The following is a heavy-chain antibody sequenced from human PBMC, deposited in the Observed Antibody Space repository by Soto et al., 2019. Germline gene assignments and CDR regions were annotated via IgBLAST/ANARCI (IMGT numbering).Heavy chain of an antibody. CDR1: GYALRDYS. CDR2: TGTRRKYT. CDR3: VRDRDWAFDI. V-gene: IGHV3-48*02. D-gene: IGHD3-9*01. Sequence: LRLSCAASGYALRDYSMNWVRQAPGKGLEWVSYTGTRRKYTFYADSVRGRFTISRDDARNSVYLQLNSLRDEDTAVYYCVRDRDWAFDIWGQGTMVTVSS. J-gene: IGHJ3*02.